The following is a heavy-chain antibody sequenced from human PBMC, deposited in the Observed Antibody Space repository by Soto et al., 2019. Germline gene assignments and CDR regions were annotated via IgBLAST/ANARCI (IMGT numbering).Heavy chain of an antibody. D-gene: IGHD3-3*01. CDR2: ISSSGSTI. Sequence: QVQLVESGGGLVKPGGTLRLSCAASGFTFSDYYMSWIHQAPRKGLEWVSYISSSGSTIYYADSVKGRFTISRDNAKKSLYLQMNSLRAEDTAVYYWARYPYPPHDFWSGYSYWGEGTLVTVS. J-gene: IGHJ4*02. V-gene: IGHV3-11*01. CDR1: GFTFSDYY. CDR3: ARYPYPPHDFWSGYSY.